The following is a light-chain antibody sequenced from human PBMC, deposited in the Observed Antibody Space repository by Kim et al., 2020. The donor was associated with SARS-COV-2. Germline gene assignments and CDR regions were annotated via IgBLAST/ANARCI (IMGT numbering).Light chain of an antibody. Sequence: EVVLTQSPGILSFSPGERATLSCRASQSVSNNYLGWYQQKPGQAPRLLIYGVSTRATGIPDRFSGRGSGTDFTLTISRLEPEDVAVYYCQQYGSSRYTFGQGTKLEIK. CDR2: GVS. CDR1: QSVSNNY. J-gene: IGKJ2*01. CDR3: QQYGSSRYT. V-gene: IGKV3-20*01.